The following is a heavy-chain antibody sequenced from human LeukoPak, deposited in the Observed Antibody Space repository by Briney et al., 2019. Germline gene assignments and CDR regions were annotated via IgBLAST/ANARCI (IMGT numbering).Heavy chain of an antibody. Sequence: SETLSLTCTVSGGSISTFYWNWIRQPAGKGLEWIGRIHTSGSTKYNPSLKSRVTISVDKSNNQFSLKLNYVTAADTAMYYCARALPNTDNYNWAFDIWGQGTIVTVSS. CDR1: GGSISTFY. V-gene: IGHV4-4*07. CDR2: IHTSGST. CDR3: ARALPNTDNYNWAFDI. D-gene: IGHD5-24*01. J-gene: IGHJ3*02.